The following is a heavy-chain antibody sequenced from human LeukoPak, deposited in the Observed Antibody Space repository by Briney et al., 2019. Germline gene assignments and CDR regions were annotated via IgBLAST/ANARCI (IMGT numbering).Heavy chain of an antibody. Sequence: GGSLRLSCAASGFTFSSYGMHWVRQAPGKGLEWVAVIWYDGSNKYYADSVKGRFTISRDNSKNTLYLQMNSLRAEDTAVYYCANGYNWNDDCLNHWGQGTLVTVSS. V-gene: IGHV3-33*06. CDR1: GFTFSSYG. J-gene: IGHJ5*02. CDR3: ANGYNWNDDCLNH. D-gene: IGHD1-1*01. CDR2: IWYDGSNK.